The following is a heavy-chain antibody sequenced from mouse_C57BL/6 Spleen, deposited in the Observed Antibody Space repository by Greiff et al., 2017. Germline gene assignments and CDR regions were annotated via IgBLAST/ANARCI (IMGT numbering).Heavy chain of an antibody. Sequence: EVQLVESGPVLARPGASVKMSCKTSGYTFTSYWMHWVKQRPGQGLEWIGAIYPGNSDTSYNQKFKGKAKLTAVTSASTAYMELSSLTNEDSAVYYCTRGDDYDVYAMDYWGQGTSVTVSS. V-gene: IGHV1-5*01. J-gene: IGHJ4*01. CDR3: TRGDDYDVYAMDY. CDR2: IYPGNSDT. CDR1: GYTFTSYW. D-gene: IGHD2-4*01.